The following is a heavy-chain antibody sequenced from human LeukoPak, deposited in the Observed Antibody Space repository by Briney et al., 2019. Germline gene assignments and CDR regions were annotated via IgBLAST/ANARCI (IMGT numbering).Heavy chain of an antibody. V-gene: IGHV1-18*04. CDR1: GYTLSNHA. CDR3: ARGGTPMMGATIYYFDY. D-gene: IGHD1-26*01. J-gene: IGHJ4*02. Sequence: GASVKVSCKGSGYTLSNHAFSWVRQALGQGLEWMGWISADNGNTNHAQKFQGRVSLTTDTSTSTAYMELSSLRSEDTAVYYCARGGTPMMGATIYYFDYWGQGTLVTVSS. CDR2: ISADNGNT.